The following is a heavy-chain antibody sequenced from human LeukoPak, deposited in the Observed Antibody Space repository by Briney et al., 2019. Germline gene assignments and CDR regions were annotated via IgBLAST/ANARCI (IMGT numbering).Heavy chain of an antibody. V-gene: IGHV3-23*01. CDR1: GFTFSSYS. J-gene: IGHJ4*02. CDR3: AKGKWGSGYQPFDY. CDR2: ISGSGGST. Sequence: GGSLRLSCAASGFTFSSYSMNWVRQAPGQGLEWVSAISGSGGSTCYADSVKGRFTISRDNSKNTLNLQMNSLRAEDTAVYYCAKGKWGSGYQPFDYWGQGIQVTVSS. D-gene: IGHD3-22*01.